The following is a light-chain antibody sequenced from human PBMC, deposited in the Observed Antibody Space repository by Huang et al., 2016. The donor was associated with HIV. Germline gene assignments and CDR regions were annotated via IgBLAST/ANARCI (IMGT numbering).Light chain of an antibody. CDR2: ATS. V-gene: IGKV1-39*01. CDR1: QVISIY. J-gene: IGKJ5*01. CDR3: QQTYQNYPIT. Sequence: DIQMTQSPSSLSASVGDRFSITCRASQVISIYLNWNHQKPGKAPALLIHATSNLQSGVPSRFSGRGSGTDFTLTISNVQPEYFGTYYCQQTYQNYPITFGQGTRLEIK.